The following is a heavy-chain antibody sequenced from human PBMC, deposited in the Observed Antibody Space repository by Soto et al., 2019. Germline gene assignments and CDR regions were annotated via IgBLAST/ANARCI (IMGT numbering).Heavy chain of an antibody. D-gene: IGHD3-16*01. J-gene: IGHJ6*02. V-gene: IGHV1-3*01. CDR3: ARDEGGNYGRDV. CDR1: GYTFTSYA. Sequence: ASVKVSCKASGYTFTSYAMHWVRQAPGQRLEWMGWINAGNGNTKYSQKFQGRVTITRDTSASTAYMALSSLRSEDTAVYYCARDEGGNYGRDVWGQGTTVTVTS. CDR2: INAGNGNT.